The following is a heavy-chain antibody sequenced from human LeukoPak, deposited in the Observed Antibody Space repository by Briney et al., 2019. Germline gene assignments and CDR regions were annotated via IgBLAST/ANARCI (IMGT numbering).Heavy chain of an antibody. CDR3: ARDIAARSYYYYMDV. J-gene: IGHJ6*03. Sequence: ASVKVSCKASGYTFTTYGISWVRQAPGQGLEWMGWISAYNGNTNYAQKLQGRVTMSTDTSTSTAYMELRSLRSDDTAVYYCARDIAARSYYYYMDVWGKGTTVTVSS. V-gene: IGHV1-18*01. D-gene: IGHD6-6*01. CDR2: ISAYNGNT. CDR1: GYTFTTYG.